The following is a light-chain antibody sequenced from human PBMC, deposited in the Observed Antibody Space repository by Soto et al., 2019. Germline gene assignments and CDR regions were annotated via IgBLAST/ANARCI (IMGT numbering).Light chain of an antibody. V-gene: IGKV1-39*01. Sequence: DIQMTQSPSSLSASVGDRVTITCRASQYIDSSLNWYQQKPGKAPKLLIYAASSLQSGVPSRFSGSGSGTDFTITISSLQPEDCATYYCQQSYSTPRFGPGTKVDIQ. CDR2: AAS. CDR3: QQSYSTPR. CDR1: QYIDSS. J-gene: IGKJ3*01.